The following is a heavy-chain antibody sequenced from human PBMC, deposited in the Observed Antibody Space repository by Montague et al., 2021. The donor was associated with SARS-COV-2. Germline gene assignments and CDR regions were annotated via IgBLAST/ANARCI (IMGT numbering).Heavy chain of an antibody. CDR2: IYYSGST. CDR3: ARVQGITMIVVVIGASDI. V-gene: IGHV4-31*03. J-gene: IGHJ3*02. D-gene: IGHD3-22*01. CDR1: GGSISSGGYY. Sequence: TLSLTCTVSGGSISSGGYYWSWSRQHPGKGLEWVGYIYYSGSTYYXXXLKSRDTISVDTSKNQFSLQLRSVTAADTAVYYCARVQGITMIVVVIGASDIWGQGTMVTVSS.